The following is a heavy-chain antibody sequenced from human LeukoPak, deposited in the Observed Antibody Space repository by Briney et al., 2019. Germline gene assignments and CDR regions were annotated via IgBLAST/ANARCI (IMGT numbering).Heavy chain of an antibody. J-gene: IGHJ2*01. CDR1: RGPIRNYY. V-gene: IGHV4-59*08. CDR2: IYYYGNT. CDR3: ARQPAGYGAPRYFDL. D-gene: IGHD4-17*01. Sequence: SETLSLTCSVSRGPIRNYYWMWIRKPPAKGVERIEYIYYYGNTNYTPYLKSRVTISVDTSKNQFSTRRSSVTAADTAVYYCARQPAGYGAPRYFDLWGRGTLVTVSS.